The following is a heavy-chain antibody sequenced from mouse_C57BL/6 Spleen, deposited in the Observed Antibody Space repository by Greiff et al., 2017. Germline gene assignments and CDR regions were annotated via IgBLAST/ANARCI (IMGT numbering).Heavy chain of an antibody. J-gene: IGHJ2*01. D-gene: IGHD4-1*01. V-gene: IGHV1-82*01. Sequence: QVQLQQSGPELVKPGASVNISCKASGYAFSGSWMHWVKQSPGTGLEWIGRIYPGDGVTNYNGKFKGKATLTADKSSSTAYMQLSSLTSGDSAVDFCAKTGTEDYWGQGTTLTVSS. CDR3: AKTGTEDY. CDR2: IYPGDGVT. CDR1: GYAFSGSW.